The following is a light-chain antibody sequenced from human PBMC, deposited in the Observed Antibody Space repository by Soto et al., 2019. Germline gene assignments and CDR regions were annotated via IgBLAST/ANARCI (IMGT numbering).Light chain of an antibody. V-gene: IGKV1-39*01. CDR2: EES. J-gene: IGKJ3*01. Sequence: DIQMTQSPSSLSASVGDRVTFPCRASQSISSFLNWYQQKLGIAPKLLIYEESTLQSVVPSRFSGGASGTDFTLTISSLQPEDFATYYCQQTYNMPFTFGPGTEVDI. CDR1: QSISSF. CDR3: QQTYNMPFT.